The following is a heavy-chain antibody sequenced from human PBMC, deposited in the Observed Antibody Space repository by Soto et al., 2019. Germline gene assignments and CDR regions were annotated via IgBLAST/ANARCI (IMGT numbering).Heavy chain of an antibody. J-gene: IGHJ4*02. CDR1: GFTFSSYA. Sequence: EVQLLESGGGLVQPGGSLRLSCAASGFTFSSYAMSWVRQAPGKGLEWVSGISGSGGSTDYADSVKGRFTISRDNSKNTLYLQMNSLRAEDTAIYYCAKRRAFWSGPYVGQKGGQGTLVTVSS. CDR3: AKRRAFWSGPYVGQK. CDR2: ISGSGGST. D-gene: IGHD3-3*01. V-gene: IGHV3-23*01.